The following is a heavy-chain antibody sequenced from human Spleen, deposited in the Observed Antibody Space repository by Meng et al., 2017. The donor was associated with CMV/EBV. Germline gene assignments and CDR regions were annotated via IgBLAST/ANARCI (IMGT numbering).Heavy chain of an antibody. J-gene: IGHJ4*02. D-gene: IGHD3-3*01. Sequence: GESLKISCAASGFTFDDYGMSWVRQAPGKGLEWVSGINWNGGSTGYADSVKGRFTISRDNAKNSLYLQMNSLRAEDTAVYYCARGDFWSGYYGYWGQGTLVTVSS. CDR1: GFTFDDYG. CDR3: ARGDFWSGYYGY. CDR2: INWNGGST. V-gene: IGHV3-20*04.